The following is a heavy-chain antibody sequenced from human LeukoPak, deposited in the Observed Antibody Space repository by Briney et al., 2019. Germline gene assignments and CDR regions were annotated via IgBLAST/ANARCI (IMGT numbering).Heavy chain of an antibody. CDR1: GFSLSTSGMC. Sequence: SGPTLVNPTQTLTLTCTFSGFSLSTSGMCVSWIRQPPGKALEWLARIDWDDDKYYSTSLTTRLTISKDTSKNQVVLTMTNMDPVDTATYYCARMCNWDGGYWGQGTLVTVSS. CDR3: ARMCNWDGGY. J-gene: IGHJ4*02. CDR2: IDWDDDK. D-gene: IGHD1-20*01. V-gene: IGHV2-70*11.